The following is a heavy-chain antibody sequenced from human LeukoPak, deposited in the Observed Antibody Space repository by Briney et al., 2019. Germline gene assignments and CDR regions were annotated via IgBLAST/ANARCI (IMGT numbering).Heavy chain of an antibody. D-gene: IGHD3-10*01. CDR3: AKVRGDDLFDAFEI. J-gene: IGHJ3*02. CDR1: GVSISSSDSF. V-gene: IGHV4-39*02. Sequence: SETLSLTCTVSGVSISSSDSFWGWIRQPPGKGREWSVTISYRGSAYYNPSLKSRVTLSKDTSKNHFSLKLSSVTVADVAVYYCAKVRGDDLFDAFEIWGQGKMVTVSS. CDR2: ISYRGSA.